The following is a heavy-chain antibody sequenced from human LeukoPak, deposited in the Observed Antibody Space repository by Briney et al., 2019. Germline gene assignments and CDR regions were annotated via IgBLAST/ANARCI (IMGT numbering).Heavy chain of an antibody. J-gene: IGHJ3*02. Sequence: GGSLRLSCAASGFTFSSYSMNWVRQAPGKGLEWVSSISSSSSYIYYADSVKGRFTISRDNAKNSLYLQMNSLRAEDTAVYYCARESAMVTAYDAFDIWGQGTMVTVSS. CDR2: ISSSSSYI. V-gene: IGHV3-21*01. CDR1: GFTFSSYS. D-gene: IGHD2-21*02. CDR3: ARESAMVTAYDAFDI.